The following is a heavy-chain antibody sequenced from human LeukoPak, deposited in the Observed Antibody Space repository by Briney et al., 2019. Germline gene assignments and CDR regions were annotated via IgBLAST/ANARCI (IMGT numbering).Heavy chain of an antibody. V-gene: IGHV1-18*01. Sequence: ASVKVSCKASGYTFMNYDITWVRQAPGQGLEWMGRISAYSGNTNYAQKLQGRVTVTTDTSTSTAYMEVRSLRSDDTAVYYCARGSSASFDFWGQGTLVTVSS. D-gene: IGHD6-19*01. CDR1: GYTFMNYD. J-gene: IGHJ4*02. CDR2: ISAYSGNT. CDR3: ARGSSASFDF.